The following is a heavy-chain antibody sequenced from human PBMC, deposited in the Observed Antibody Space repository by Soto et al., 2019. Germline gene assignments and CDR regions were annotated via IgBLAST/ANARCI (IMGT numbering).Heavy chain of an antibody. D-gene: IGHD2-2*01. J-gene: IGHJ4*02. Sequence: GASVKVSCKASGYTFTSYAMHWVRQAPGQRLEWMGWINAGNGNTKYSQKFQGRVTITRDTSASTAYMELSSLRSEDTAVYYCARDMRQLHYFDYWGQGTLVTVSS. CDR1: GYTFTSYA. V-gene: IGHV1-3*01. CDR3: ARDMRQLHYFDY. CDR2: INAGNGNT.